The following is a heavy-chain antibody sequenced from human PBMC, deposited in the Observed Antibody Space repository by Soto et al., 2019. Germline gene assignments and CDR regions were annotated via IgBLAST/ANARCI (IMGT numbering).Heavy chain of an antibody. D-gene: IGHD1-26*01. CDR2: ISYDGSNK. Sequence: QVQLVESGGGVVQPGKSLRLSCAASGFTFSSYGMHWVRQAPGKGLEWVAVISYDGSNKYYADSVKGRFTISRDNSKNTLYLQMNSLRAEDTAVYYCAKDRIDLRGSYSAYWGQGTLVTVSS. CDR1: GFTFSSYG. CDR3: AKDRIDLRGSYSAY. J-gene: IGHJ4*02. V-gene: IGHV3-30*18.